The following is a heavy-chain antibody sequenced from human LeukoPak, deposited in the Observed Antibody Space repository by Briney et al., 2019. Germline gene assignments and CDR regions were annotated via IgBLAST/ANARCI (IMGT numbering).Heavy chain of an antibody. Sequence: KPSETLSLTCTVSGGSISTYYWSWFRRPPGKGLEWIAYIHASGPTNYNPSLKSRITISVDTSKNQFSLKLSSVTAADTAVYYCARHDAGIAARPFDNWGQGTLVTVSS. D-gene: IGHD6-6*01. CDR2: IHASGPT. CDR3: ARHDAGIAARPFDN. J-gene: IGHJ4*02. CDR1: GGSISTYY. V-gene: IGHV4-4*09.